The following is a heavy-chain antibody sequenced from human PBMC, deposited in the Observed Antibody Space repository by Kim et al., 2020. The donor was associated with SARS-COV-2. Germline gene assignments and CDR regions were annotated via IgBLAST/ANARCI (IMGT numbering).Heavy chain of an antibody. CDR3: AKAGSVGTYYYYGLEV. CDR2: IWFDGSNA. Sequence: GGSLRLSCTTSGFTFKNYAMHWVRQAPGKGLEWVAVIWFDGSNAFYEDSVKGRFTISRDNSKNILYLHMNSLRAEDTAVYYCAKAGSVGTYYYYGLEVWGQGTTVTVSS. D-gene: IGHD7-27*01. CDR1: GFTFKNYA. J-gene: IGHJ6*02. V-gene: IGHV3-33*06.